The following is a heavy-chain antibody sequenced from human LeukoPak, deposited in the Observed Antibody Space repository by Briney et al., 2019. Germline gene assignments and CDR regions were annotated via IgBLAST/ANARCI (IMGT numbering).Heavy chain of an antibody. CDR3: ARASYSTRGLFDY. V-gene: IGHV3-11*01. CDR1: GFIFSDYY. J-gene: IGHJ4*02. D-gene: IGHD6-13*01. CDR2: IGSSGSPI. Sequence: GGSLRLSCAASGFIFSDYYMSWIRQAPGEGLEWVSFIGSSGSPIYYADSVKGRFTISRDNAKNSLYLQMYSLRAEDTAAYYCARASYSTRGLFDYWGQGTLVTVSS.